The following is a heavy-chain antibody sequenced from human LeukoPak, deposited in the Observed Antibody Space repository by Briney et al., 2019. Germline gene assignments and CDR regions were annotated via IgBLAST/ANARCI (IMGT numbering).Heavy chain of an antibody. CDR3: ARWHDFWSGYIY. CDR2: IIPIFGTA. J-gene: IGHJ4*02. V-gene: IGHV1-69*13. CDR1: GGTFSSYA. D-gene: IGHD3-3*01. Sequence: RWASVKVSCKASGGTFSSYAISWVRQAPGQGLEWMGGIIPIFGTANYAQKFQGRVTITADESTSTAYMELSSLRSEDTAVYYCARWHDFWSGYIYWGQGTLVTVSS.